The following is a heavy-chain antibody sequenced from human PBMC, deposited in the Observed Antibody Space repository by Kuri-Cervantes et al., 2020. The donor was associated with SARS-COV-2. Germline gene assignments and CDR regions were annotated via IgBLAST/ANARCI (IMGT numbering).Heavy chain of an antibody. J-gene: IGHJ4*02. CDR2: IYWDDDK. CDR3: ARTTKYYDYVWGSYGGRYYFDY. Sequence: SGPTLVKPTQTLTLTCTFSGLSLSTSGAGVGWIRQPPGKALEWLALIYWDDDKRYSPSLKSRLTITKDTSKNQVVLTMTNMDPVDTATYYCARTTKYYDYVWGSYGGRYYFDYWGQGTLVTVSS. CDR1: GLSLSTSGAG. V-gene: IGHV2-5*02. D-gene: IGHD3-16*01.